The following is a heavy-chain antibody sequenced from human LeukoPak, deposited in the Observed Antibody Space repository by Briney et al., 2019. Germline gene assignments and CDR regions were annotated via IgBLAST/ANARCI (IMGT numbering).Heavy chain of an antibody. CDR1: GGSISSYY. D-gene: IGHD3-9*01. Sequence: PSETLSLTCTVSGGSISSYYWSWIRQPPGKGLKWIGYIYYSGSTNYNPSLKSRVTMSVDTSKNQFSLKLNFVTAADTAVYYCAREKSVTGSPYYFDYWGQGILVTVSS. V-gene: IGHV4-59*12. CDR2: IYYSGST. CDR3: AREKSVTGSPYYFDY. J-gene: IGHJ4*02.